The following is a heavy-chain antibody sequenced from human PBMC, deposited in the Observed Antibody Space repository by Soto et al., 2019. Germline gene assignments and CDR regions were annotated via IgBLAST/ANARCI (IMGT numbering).Heavy chain of an antibody. Sequence: PSETLSLTCTVSGGSINNHYWSWIRQPPGQGLEWIGYIYYSGSTNYNPSLKSRVTISVDTSKNQFSLKLSSVTAADTAVYYCARAGDYYDSSGYYHFDYWGQGTLVTVSS. CDR3: ARAGDYYDSSGYYHFDY. CDR2: IYYSGST. V-gene: IGHV4-59*11. D-gene: IGHD3-22*01. CDR1: GGSINNHY. J-gene: IGHJ4*02.